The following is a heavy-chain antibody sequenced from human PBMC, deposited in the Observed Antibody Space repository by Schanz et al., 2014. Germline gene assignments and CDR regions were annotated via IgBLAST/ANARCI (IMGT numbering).Heavy chain of an antibody. Sequence: QVQLVQSGSELKKPGASVKVSCKASGYTFAMYDMNWVRQAPGQGLEWMGWINTNTANPTYAQGFTGRFVDTLGASVTTAYLEISSLQAEDSAVYYCARGYSGYSHFDYWGQGALVTVSS. CDR1: GYTFAMYD. V-gene: IGHV7-4-1*02. D-gene: IGHD5-12*01. CDR3: ARGYSGYSHFDY. CDR2: INTNTANP. J-gene: IGHJ4*02.